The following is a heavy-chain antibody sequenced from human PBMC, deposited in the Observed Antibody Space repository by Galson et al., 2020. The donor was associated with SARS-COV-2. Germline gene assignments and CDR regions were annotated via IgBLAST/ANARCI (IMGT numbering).Heavy chain of an antibody. CDR2: IYPGDSDT. D-gene: IGHD3-16*02. CDR3: ARHRQFTLGSYPVDY. J-gene: IGHJ4*02. Sequence: GESLKITCKGSGYSFTSYWIGWVRQMPGKGLEWMGIIYPGDSDTRYSPSFQGQVTISADKSISTAYLQWSSLKASDTAMYYCARHRQFTLGSYPVDYWGQGTLVTVSS. V-gene: IGHV5-51*01. CDR1: GYSFTSYW.